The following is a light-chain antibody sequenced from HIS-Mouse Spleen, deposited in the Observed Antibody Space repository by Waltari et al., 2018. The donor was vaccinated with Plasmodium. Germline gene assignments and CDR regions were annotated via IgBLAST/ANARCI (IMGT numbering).Light chain of an antibody. CDR2: LGS. Sequence: DVVMTLSPLSLPVSPGEPASTACTSSQTLLPTNGYNYLDWYLQKPRQSPQLRNYLGSNRAPGVRDRFSGSGSGTDFTLKISRVEAEDVGVYYCVQAVRTPRCTFGQGTKLEIK. J-gene: IGKJ2*02. V-gene: IGKV2-28*01. CDR1: QTLLPTNGYNY. CDR3: VQAVRTPRCT.